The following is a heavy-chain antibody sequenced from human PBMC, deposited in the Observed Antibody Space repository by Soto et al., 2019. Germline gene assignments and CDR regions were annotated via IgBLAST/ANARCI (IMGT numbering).Heavy chain of an antibody. Sequence: SVKVSCKASGGTFSSYAISWVRQAPGQGLEWMGGIIPIFGTANYAQKFQGRVTITADESTSTAYTELSRLRSEDTAVYYCATAIEWAGAEAGPGYSGQGTLVTFSS. CDR3: ATAIEWAGAEAGPGY. D-gene: IGHD6-13*01. CDR1: GGTFSSYA. CDR2: IIPIFGTA. V-gene: IGHV1-69*13. J-gene: IGHJ4*02.